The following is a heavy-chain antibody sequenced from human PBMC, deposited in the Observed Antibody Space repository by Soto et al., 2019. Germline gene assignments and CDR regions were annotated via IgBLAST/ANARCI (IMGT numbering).Heavy chain of an antibody. CDR3: ARIRSTYYYDSSGYRQGNWFDP. CDR2: ISSSSSYT. Sequence: ASAASGVTFSDYDVSWIRQAPGKGLEWVSYISSSSSYTNYADSVKGRFTISRDNAKNSLYLQMNSLRAEDTAVYYCARIRSTYYYDSSGYRQGNWFDPWGQGTLVTVSS. J-gene: IGHJ5*02. CDR1: GVTFSDYD. D-gene: IGHD3-22*01. V-gene: IGHV3-11*06.